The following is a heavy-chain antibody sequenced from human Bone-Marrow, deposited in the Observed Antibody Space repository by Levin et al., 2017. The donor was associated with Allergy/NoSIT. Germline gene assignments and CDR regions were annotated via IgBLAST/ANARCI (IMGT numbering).Heavy chain of an antibody. Sequence: GGSLRLSCVASGFAFGFAINNYAMSWVRQAPGKGLEWVSAISGSGGSTYYADSMKGRFTISRDNSKDTLYLQMNSLRAEDTAVYYCAKDRSFDFWSSSYSESAFDIWGQGTVVTVSS. CDR3: AKDRSFDFWSSSYSESAFDI. J-gene: IGHJ3*02. CDR1: GFAFGFAINNYA. V-gene: IGHV3-23*01. D-gene: IGHD3-3*01. CDR2: ISGSGGST.